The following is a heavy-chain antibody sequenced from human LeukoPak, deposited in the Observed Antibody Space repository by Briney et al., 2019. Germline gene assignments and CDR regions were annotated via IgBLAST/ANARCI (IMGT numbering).Heavy chain of an antibody. CDR1: GFTFNDYG. D-gene: IGHD6-19*01. J-gene: IGHJ3*02. CDR2: IKQDGSEK. Sequence: PGGSLRLSCAASGFTFNDYGMSWVRQAPGKGLEWVANIKQDGSEKYYVDSVKGRFTISRDNAKNSLYLQMNSLRAEDTAVYYCASLDSGWYRAFDIWGQGTMVTVSS. V-gene: IGHV3-7*01. CDR3: ASLDSGWYRAFDI.